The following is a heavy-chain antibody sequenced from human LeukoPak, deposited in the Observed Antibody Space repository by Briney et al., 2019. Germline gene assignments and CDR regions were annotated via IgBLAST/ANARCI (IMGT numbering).Heavy chain of an antibody. V-gene: IGHV3-23*01. CDR3: AKGKGIVGSTSDY. CDR1: GFTFSNFW. CDR2: ISGGGGGT. D-gene: IGHD1-26*01. J-gene: IGHJ4*02. Sequence: PGGSLRLSCAASGFTFSNFWMHWVRQAPGKGLEWVSAISGGGGGTYYADSVKGRFTISRDSSKNTLYLQMNSLRAEDTAVYYCAKGKGIVGSTSDYWGQGTLVTVSS.